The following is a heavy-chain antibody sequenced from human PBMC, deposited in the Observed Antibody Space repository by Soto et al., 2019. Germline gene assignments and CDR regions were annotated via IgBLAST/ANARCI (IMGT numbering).Heavy chain of an antibody. D-gene: IGHD2-15*01. J-gene: IGHJ4*02. CDR3: ARVPCSGGSCYSGGFGERRFFDY. CDR1: GGSFSGYY. Sequence: QVQLQQWGAGLLKPSETLSLTCAVYGGSFSGYYWSWIRQPPGKGLEWIGEINHSGSTNYNPSLKGRVTIPVDTSKSQLSLKLGSVTAADTAVYYCARVPCSGGSCYSGGFGERRFFDYWGQGTLVTVSS. V-gene: IGHV4-34*01. CDR2: INHSGST.